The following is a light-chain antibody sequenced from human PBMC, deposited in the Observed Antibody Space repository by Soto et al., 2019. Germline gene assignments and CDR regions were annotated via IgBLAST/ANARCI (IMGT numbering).Light chain of an antibody. J-gene: IGKJ1*01. CDR3: KQLTIWPPVT. CDR2: GAS. V-gene: IGKV3D-20*02. CDR1: QSVSSSN. Sequence: IMVNNSPGAVSLSPEERATLSCRAIQSVSSSNLAWYQQKPGQAPRLLIYGASSRATGIPDRFSGSGSGTDFTLTISSLEPEDSAVYYCKQLTIWPPVTFAHGTKVDIK.